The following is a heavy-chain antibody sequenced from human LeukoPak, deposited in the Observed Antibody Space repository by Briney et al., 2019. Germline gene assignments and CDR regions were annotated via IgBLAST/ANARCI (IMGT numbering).Heavy chain of an antibody. CDR1: GYTFTSYG. D-gene: IGHD2-2*01. CDR2: ISAYNGNT. V-gene: IGHV1-18*01. Sequence: ASVKVSCRASGYTFTSYGISWVRQAPGQGLEWMGWISAYNGNTNYAQKLQGRVTMTTDTSTSTAYMELRSLRSDDTAVYYCARSFPAAMPFDYWGPGTLVTVSS. J-gene: IGHJ4*02. CDR3: ARSFPAAMPFDY.